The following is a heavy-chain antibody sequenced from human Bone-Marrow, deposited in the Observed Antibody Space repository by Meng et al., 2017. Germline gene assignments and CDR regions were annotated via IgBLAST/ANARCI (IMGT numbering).Heavy chain of an antibody. CDR1: GGSISSGGYY. D-gene: IGHD3-10*01. J-gene: IGHJ4*02. V-gene: IGHV4-31*03. CDR2: IYYSGST. Sequence: LRLSCTVSGGSISSGGYYWSWIRQHPGKGLEWIGYIYYSGSTYYNPSLKSRVTISVDTSKNQFSLKLSSVTAADTAVYYCASHRGVIWSEFDYWGQGTLVTVSS. CDR3: ASHRGVIWSEFDY.